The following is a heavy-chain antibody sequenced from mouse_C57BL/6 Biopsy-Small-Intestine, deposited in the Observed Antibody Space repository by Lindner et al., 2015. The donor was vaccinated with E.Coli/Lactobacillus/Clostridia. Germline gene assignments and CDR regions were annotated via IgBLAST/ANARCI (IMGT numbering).Heavy chain of an antibody. D-gene: IGHD2-3*01. CDR3: VRGGYDGYYVEAMDY. CDR1: GFSFNTYA. J-gene: IGHJ4*01. Sequence: VQLQESGGGLVQPKGSLKLSCAASGFSFNTYAMNWVRQAPGKGLEWVARIRSKSNNYATYYADSVKDRFTISRDDSESMLYLQMNNLKTEDTAMYYCVRGGYDGYYVEAMDYWGQGTSVTVSS. V-gene: IGHV10-1*01. CDR2: IRSKSNNYAT.